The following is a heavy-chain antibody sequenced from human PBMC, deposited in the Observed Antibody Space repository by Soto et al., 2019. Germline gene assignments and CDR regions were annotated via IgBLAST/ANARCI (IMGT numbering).Heavy chain of an antibody. CDR1: GYTFNTYG. D-gene: IGHD3-3*01. V-gene: IGHV1-18*01. J-gene: IGHJ5*02. CDR3: ARDPHEFWTSYRFDP. CDR2: ISAYDGKT. Sequence: ASVKVSCKTSGYTFNTYGINWVRQAPGQGLELMGWISAYDGKTTYAEKFQGRVTLTTDTSTSTAYMELRSLRSDDTAIYYCARDPHEFWTSYRFDPWGQGTPVTVS.